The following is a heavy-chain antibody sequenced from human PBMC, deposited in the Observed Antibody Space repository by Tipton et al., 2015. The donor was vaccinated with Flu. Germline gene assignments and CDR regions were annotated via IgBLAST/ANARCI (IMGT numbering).Heavy chain of an antibody. D-gene: IGHD3-22*01. V-gene: IGHV3-48*03. J-gene: IGHJ4*02. Sequence: SLRLSCAASGFTFSSYEVNWVRQAPGKGLEWVSYISSSGSTIYYADSVKGRFTISRDNAKNSLYLQMNSLRAEDTAVYYCARSYDSSGYWDYWGQGTLVTVSS. CDR2: ISSSGSTI. CDR3: ARSYDSSGYWDY. CDR1: GFTFSSYE.